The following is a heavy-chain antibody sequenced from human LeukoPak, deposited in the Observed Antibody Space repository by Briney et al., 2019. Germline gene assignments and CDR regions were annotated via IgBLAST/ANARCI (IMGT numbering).Heavy chain of an antibody. CDR1: GFIFSDYW. CDR2: IKKDGSEE. V-gene: IGHV3-7*05. J-gene: IGHJ4*02. D-gene: IGHD3-16*01. CDR3: TTEFGRPGY. Sequence: PGGSLRLSCVASGFIFSDYWISWVRQAPGKGLEWVANIKKDGSEENYVDSVKGRFTISRDNAKNSLYLQMNSLRVEDTAAYYCTTEFGRPGYWGQGTLVTVSS.